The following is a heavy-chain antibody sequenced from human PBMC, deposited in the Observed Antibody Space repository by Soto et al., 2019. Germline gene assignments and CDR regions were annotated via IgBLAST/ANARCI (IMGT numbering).Heavy chain of an antibody. CDR2: IIPIFAPA. CDR3: ARARGESPMVQEDYADY. D-gene: IGHD3-10*01. V-gene: IGHV1-69*01. J-gene: IGHJ4*02. CDR1: GGTFSSDA. Sequence: QVQLVQSGAEVKKPGSSVKVSCKASGGTFSSDAISWVRQAPGQGLEWMGGIIPIFAPANYAQRFQGRVTITAEESTTTVYMELGSLTSEDTDIYFCARARGESPMVQEDYADYWGQGTLVTVAS.